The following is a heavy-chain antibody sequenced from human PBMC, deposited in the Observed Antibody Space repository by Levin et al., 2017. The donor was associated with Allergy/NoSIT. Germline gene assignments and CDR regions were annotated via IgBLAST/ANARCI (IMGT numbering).Heavy chain of an antibody. J-gene: IGHJ5*02. Sequence: GLEWMGIIYSGDSDTTYSPSFQGQVTISADKSISTAYLQWSNLKASDTAMYYCARRGAVAGDNWFDPWGQGTLVTVSS. CDR2: IYSGDSDT. V-gene: IGHV5-51*01. CDR3: ARRGAVAGDNWFDP. D-gene: IGHD6-13*01.